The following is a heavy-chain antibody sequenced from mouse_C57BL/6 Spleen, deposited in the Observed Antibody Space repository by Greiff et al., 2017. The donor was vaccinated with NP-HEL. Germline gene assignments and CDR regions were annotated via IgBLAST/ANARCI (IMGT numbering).Heavy chain of an antibody. V-gene: IGHV1-72*01. CDR3: ARHGYSAGFAY. Sequence: QVQLQQPGAELVKPGASVKLSCKASGYTFTSYWMHWVKQRPGRGLEWIGRIDPNSGGTKYNEKFKSKATLTVDKPSSTAYMQISSLTSEDSAVYYCARHGYSAGFAYWGQGTLVTVSA. CDR1: GYTFTSYW. CDR2: IDPNSGGT. D-gene: IGHD2-3*01. J-gene: IGHJ3*01.